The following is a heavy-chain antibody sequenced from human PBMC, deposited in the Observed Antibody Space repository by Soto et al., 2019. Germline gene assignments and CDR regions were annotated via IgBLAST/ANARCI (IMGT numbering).Heavy chain of an antibody. J-gene: IGHJ3*02. CDR1: GFTFSSYG. CDR2: IWYDGSNK. D-gene: IGHD2-15*01. Sequence: HPGGSLRLSCAASGFTFSSYGMHWVRQAPGKGLEWVAVIWYDGSNKYYADSVKGRFTISRDNSKNTLYLQMNSLRAEDTAVYYCARVSSPLKEDAFDIWGQGTMVTVSS. V-gene: IGHV3-33*01. CDR3: ARVSSPLKEDAFDI.